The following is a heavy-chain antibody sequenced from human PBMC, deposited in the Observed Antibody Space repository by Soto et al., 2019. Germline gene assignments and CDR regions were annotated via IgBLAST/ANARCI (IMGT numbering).Heavy chain of an antibody. CDR1: GYTFTSYD. CDR2: MNPNSGNT. CDR3: ARGGIGGFYDFWSGYGSRDGMDV. Sequence: ASVKVSCKASGYTFTSYDTNWVRQATGQGLEWMGWMNPNSGNTGYAQKFQGRVTMTRNTSISTAYMELSSLRSEDTAVYYCARGGIGGFYDFWSGYGSRDGMDVWGQGTTVTVSS. D-gene: IGHD3-3*01. V-gene: IGHV1-8*01. J-gene: IGHJ6*02.